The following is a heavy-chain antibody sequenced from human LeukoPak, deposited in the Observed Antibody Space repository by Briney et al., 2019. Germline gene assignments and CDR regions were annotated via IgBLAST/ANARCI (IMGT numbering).Heavy chain of an antibody. CDR3: ARDGYNYYYGGYYFDY. CDR1: GYSYTSYW. Sequence: GESLKISSKGSGYSYTSYWIGWVRQMPGKGLEWMGIIYPGDSDTRYSPSFQGQVTISADKSISTAYLQWSSLKASDTAMYYCARDGYNYYYGGYYFDYWGQGTLVTISS. D-gene: IGHD5-24*01. V-gene: IGHV5-51*01. J-gene: IGHJ4*02. CDR2: IYPGDSDT.